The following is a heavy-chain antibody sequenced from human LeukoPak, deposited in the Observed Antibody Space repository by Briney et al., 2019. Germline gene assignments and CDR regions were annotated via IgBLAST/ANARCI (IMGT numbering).Heavy chain of an antibody. V-gene: IGHV3-23*01. J-gene: IGHJ4*02. CDR3: AKDGHFGSGSYLDY. D-gene: IGHD3-10*01. CDR1: GFTFSNFA. CDR2: ISGSGGT. Sequence: GGSLRLSRAASGFTFSNFALNWVRQAPGKGLEWVSGISGSGGTYYAGSVRGRFTISRDNSKNTFYLEMNSLGTEDTAVYYCAKDGHFGSGSYLDYWGQGTLVTVSS.